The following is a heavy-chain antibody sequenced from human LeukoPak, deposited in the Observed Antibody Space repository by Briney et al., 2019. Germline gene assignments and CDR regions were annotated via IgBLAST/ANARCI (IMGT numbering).Heavy chain of an antibody. CDR3: ARDRITIFGVVDDAFDI. D-gene: IGHD3-3*01. V-gene: IGHV3-11*01. Sequence: GGSLRLSCAASGFTFSDYYMSWIRQAPGKGLEWVSYISSSGSTIYYADSVKGRFTISRDNAKNSLYLQMNSLRAEDTAVYYCARDRITIFGVVDDAFDIWGQGTMVTVSS. J-gene: IGHJ3*02. CDR1: GFTFSDYY. CDR2: ISSSGSTI.